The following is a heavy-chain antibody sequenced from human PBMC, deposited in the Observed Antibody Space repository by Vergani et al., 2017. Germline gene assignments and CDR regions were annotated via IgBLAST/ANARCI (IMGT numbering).Heavy chain of an antibody. Sequence: QVQLQESGPGLVKPSQTLSLTCTVSGGSISRGSYYWSWIRQPAGKGLEWIGRIYTSGSTNYNPALKSRVTITVDTAKNRFSLKLSSVTAADTALYYCAGGEDWCDLDYWGQGTLVTVSS. J-gene: IGHJ4*02. CDR1: GGSISRGSYY. CDR2: IYTSGST. CDR3: AGGEDWCDLDY. D-gene: IGHD3/OR15-3a*01. V-gene: IGHV4-61*02.